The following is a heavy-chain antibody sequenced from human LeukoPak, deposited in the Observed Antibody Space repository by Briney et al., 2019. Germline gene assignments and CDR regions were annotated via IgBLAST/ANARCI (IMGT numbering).Heavy chain of an antibody. V-gene: IGHV3-21*01. CDR1: GFSFRTYS. J-gene: IGHJ4*02. CDR3: ARPETEGEISGAWGY. Sequence: KPGGSLRLSCAASGFSFRTYSFTWVRQAPGKGLEWVASISSSGNYLYYADSFKGRFTISRDTAKNSLYLQMNILRVEDTAVYYCARPETEGEISGAWGYWGQGTLVTVSS. CDR2: ISSSGNYL. D-gene: IGHD3-16*01.